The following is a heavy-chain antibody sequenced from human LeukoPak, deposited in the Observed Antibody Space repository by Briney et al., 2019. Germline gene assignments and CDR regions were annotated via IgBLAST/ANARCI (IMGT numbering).Heavy chain of an antibody. J-gene: IGHJ4*02. CDR1: GYSFTSYW. V-gene: IGHV5-51*01. CDR2: IYPGDSDT. Sequence: GESLKISCKGSGYSFTSYWIGWVRQMPGKGLEWMGIIYPGDSDTRYSPSFQGQDTISADKSISTAYLQWSSLKASDTAMYYCARYAPHSGYDDGLDYWGQGTLVTVSS. CDR3: ARYAPHSGYDDGLDY. D-gene: IGHD5-12*01.